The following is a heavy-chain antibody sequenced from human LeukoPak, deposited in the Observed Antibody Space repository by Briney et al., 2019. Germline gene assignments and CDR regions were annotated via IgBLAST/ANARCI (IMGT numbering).Heavy chain of an antibody. CDR1: GFTFSSYE. CDR3: ARVGDYGVLY. J-gene: IGHJ4*02. V-gene: IGHV3-48*03. D-gene: IGHD4-17*01. CDR2: ISSSGSTI. Sequence: SGGSLRLSCAASGFTFSSYEMNWVRQAPGKGLEWVSYISSSGSTIYYADSVKGRFTISRDNAKNSLYLQMNSLRAEDTAVYYCARVGDYGVLYWGQGTLVTVSS.